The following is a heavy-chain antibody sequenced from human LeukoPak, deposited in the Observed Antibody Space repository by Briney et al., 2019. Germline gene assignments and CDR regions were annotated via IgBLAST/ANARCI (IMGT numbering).Heavy chain of an antibody. CDR1: GGTFSSYA. D-gene: IGHD3-3*01. J-gene: IGHJ6*03. V-gene: IGHV1-69*01. CDR3: ARSPAYDFFSYYYYMDV. CDR2: IIPIFGTA. Sequence: ASVKVSCKASGGTFSSYAISWVRQAPGQGLEWMGGIIPIFGTANYAQKFQGRVTITADESTSTAYMELSSLRSEDTAVYYCARSPAYDFFSYYYYMDVWGKGTTVTVSS.